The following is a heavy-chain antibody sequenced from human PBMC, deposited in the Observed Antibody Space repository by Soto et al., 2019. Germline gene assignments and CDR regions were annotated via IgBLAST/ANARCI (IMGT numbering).Heavy chain of an antibody. CDR3: ARGRLMTTVTFDY. J-gene: IGHJ4*02. D-gene: IGHD4-17*01. CDR1: GFTFSSYA. Sequence: QVQLVESGGGVVQPGRSLRLSCAASGFTFSSYAMHWVRQAPGKGLEWVAVISYDGSNKYYADSVKGRFTISRDNXKNTLYLQMNSLRAEDTAVYYCARGRLMTTVTFDYWGQGTLVTVSS. V-gene: IGHV3-30-3*01. CDR2: ISYDGSNK.